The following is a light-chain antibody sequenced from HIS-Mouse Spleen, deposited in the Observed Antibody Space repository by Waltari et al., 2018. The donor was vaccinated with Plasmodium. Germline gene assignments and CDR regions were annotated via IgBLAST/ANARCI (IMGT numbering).Light chain of an antibody. Sequence: AIQLTQSPSSLSASVGDRVTIPCRASQGISSALALYQQKPGKAPKLLIYDASSLESGVPSRFSVSGSGTDFTLTISSRQPEDCATYYCQQFNNYPSITFGQGTRLEIK. CDR3: QQFNNYPSIT. CDR2: DAS. CDR1: QGISSA. V-gene: IGKV1D-13*01. J-gene: IGKJ5*01.